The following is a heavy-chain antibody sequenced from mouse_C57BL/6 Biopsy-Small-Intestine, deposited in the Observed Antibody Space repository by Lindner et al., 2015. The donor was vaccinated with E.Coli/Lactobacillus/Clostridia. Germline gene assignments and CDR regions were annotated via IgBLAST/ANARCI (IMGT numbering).Heavy chain of an antibody. Sequence: VQLQXSGAELVKPGASVKISCKASGYAFSSYWMNWVKQRPGKGLEWIGQIYPGDGDTNYNGKFKGKATLTADKSSSTAYMQLSSLTSEDSAVYSCARGSITTHFDYWGQGTTLTVSS. CDR1: GYAFSSYW. V-gene: IGHV1-80*01. D-gene: IGHD1-1*01. CDR2: IYPGDGDT. CDR3: ARGSITTHFDY. J-gene: IGHJ2*01.